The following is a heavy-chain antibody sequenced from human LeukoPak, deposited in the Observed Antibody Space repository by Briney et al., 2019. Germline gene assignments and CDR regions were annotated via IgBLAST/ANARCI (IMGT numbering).Heavy chain of an antibody. CDR2: INPNSGGT. D-gene: IGHD3-9*01. CDR1: GYTFTGYY. Sequence: ASVKVSCKASGYTFTGYYMHWVRQAPGQGLEWMGWINPNSGGTNYAQKFQGRVTMTRNTSISTAYMELSSLRSEDTAVYYCARPNYDILTGKKLNWFDPWGQGTLVTVSS. J-gene: IGHJ5*02. CDR3: ARPNYDILTGKKLNWFDP. V-gene: IGHV1-2*02.